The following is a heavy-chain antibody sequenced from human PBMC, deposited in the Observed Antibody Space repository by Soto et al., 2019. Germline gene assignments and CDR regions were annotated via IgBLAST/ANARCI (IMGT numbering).Heavy chain of an antibody. CDR3: AKDPFEYSSSSAFVDY. D-gene: IGHD6-6*01. J-gene: IGHJ4*02. CDR2: ISYDGSNK. Sequence: QVQLVESGGGVVEPGWSLRLSCAASGFTFSSYGMHWVRQAPGKGLERVAVISYDGSNKYYADSVKGRFTISRDNSKNTLYLQMNSLRAGDTAVYYCAKDPFEYSSSSAFVDYWGQGTLVTVSS. CDR1: GFTFSSYG. V-gene: IGHV3-30*18.